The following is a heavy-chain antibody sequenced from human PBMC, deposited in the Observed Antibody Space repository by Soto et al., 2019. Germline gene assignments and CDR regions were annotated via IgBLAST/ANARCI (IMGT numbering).Heavy chain of an antibody. CDR3: AKGGAHAF. V-gene: IGHV3-23*01. D-gene: IGHD3-16*01. CDR1: GCKFRNYA. Sequence: GGPQRLSYTAAGCKFRNYAMSWVRQAPGKGLEWVSAISGSGGSTYYADSVKGRFTISRDNSKNSLYLQMISLRAEDTAVYYCAKGGAHAFWGQGTLVTVSS. CDR2: ISGSGGST. J-gene: IGHJ4*02.